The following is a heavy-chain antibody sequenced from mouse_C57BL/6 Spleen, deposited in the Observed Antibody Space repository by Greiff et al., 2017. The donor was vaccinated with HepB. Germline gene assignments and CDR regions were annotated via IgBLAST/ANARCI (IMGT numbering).Heavy chain of an antibody. CDR1: GYTFTDYY. CDR3: ARSHYREGYDAMDY. V-gene: IGHV1-76*01. D-gene: IGHD2-12*01. Sequence: QVQLQQSGAELVRPGASVKLSCKASGYTFTDYYINWVKQRPGQGLEWIARIYPGSGNTYYNEKFKGKATLTAEKSSSTAYMQLSSLTSEDSAVYFCARSHYREGYDAMDYWGQGTSVTVSS. J-gene: IGHJ4*01. CDR2: IYPGSGNT.